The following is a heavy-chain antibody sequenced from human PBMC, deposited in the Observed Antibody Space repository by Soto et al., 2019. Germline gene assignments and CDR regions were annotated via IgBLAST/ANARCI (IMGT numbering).Heavy chain of an antibody. CDR2: IYYSGST. D-gene: IGHD5-18*01. CDR3: ASYGYSYGYSYFDD. CDR1: GGSISSSSYY. V-gene: IGHV4-39*01. J-gene: IGHJ4*02. Sequence: SETLSLTCTVSGGSISSSSYYWGWIRQPPGKGLEWIGSIYYSGSTYYNPSLKSRVTISVDTSKNQFSLKLSSVTAADTAVYYCASYGYSYGYSYFDDXGQGTLVTVSS.